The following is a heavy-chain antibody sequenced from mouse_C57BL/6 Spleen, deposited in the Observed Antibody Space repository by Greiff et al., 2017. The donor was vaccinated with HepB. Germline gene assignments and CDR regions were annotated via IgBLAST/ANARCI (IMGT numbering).Heavy chain of an antibody. CDR2: IDPSDSYT. J-gene: IGHJ2*01. CDR1: GYTFTSYW. V-gene: IGHV1-50*01. D-gene: IGHD2-1*01. Sequence: QVQLQQPGAELVKPGASVKLSCKASGYTFTSYWMQWVKQRPGQGLEWIGEIDPSDSYTNYNQKFKGKATLTVDTSSSTAYMQLSSLTSEDSAVYYCARSLDYGNYDYWGKGTTLTVSS. CDR3: ARSLDYGNYDY.